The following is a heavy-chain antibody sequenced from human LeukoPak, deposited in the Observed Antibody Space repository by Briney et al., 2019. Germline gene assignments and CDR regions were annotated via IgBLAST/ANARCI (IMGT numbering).Heavy chain of an antibody. J-gene: IGHJ4*02. CDR2: MRYDGSNK. V-gene: IGHV3-30*02. Sequence: GGSLRLSCAAARLTFSSYGMHWVRQAPGKGLEWVAFMRYDGSNKYYADSVTGRLTISRDNSKHTLYLQMNSPRGEETAVYYCAKDQILLWFGELVWGFDYWGQGTLVTVSS. CDR3: AKDQILLWFGELVWGFDY. CDR1: RLTFSSYG. D-gene: IGHD3-10*01.